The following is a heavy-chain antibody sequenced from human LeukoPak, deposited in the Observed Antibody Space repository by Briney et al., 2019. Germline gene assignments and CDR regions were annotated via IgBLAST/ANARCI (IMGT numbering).Heavy chain of an antibody. J-gene: IGHJ6*03. CDR1: GGSFSGYY. V-gene: IGHV4-34*01. CDR3: ARGRFTYYYYYMDV. Sequence: SETLSLTCAVYGGSFSGYYWSWLRQPPGKGLEWIGEINHSGSTNYNPSLKSRVTISVDTSKNQFSLKLSSVTAADTAVYYCARGRFTYYYYYMDVWGKGTTVTVSS. D-gene: IGHD3-10*01. CDR2: INHSGST.